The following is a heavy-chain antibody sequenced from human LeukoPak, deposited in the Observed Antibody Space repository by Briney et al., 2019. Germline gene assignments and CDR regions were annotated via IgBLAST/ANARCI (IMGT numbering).Heavy chain of an antibody. D-gene: IGHD3-10*01. J-gene: IGHJ4*02. CDR3: AREFGEPSHSFDY. CDR2: INHSGGT. V-gene: IGHV4-39*07. Sequence: NTSETLSLTCTVSGGSISSSSYYWGWIRQPPGKGLEWIGGINHSGGTNYNPSLKSRVTISLDTSKNQFSLKLSSVTAADTAVYYCAREFGEPSHSFDYWGQGTLVTVSS. CDR1: GGSISSSSYY.